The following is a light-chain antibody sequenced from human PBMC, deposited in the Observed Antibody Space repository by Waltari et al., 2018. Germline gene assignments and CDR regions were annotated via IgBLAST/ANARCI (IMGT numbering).Light chain of an antibody. V-gene: IGKV1-33*01. Sequence: DIQMTQSPSSLSASVGDRVTITCRASQGVSNWLAWYQQKLGKAPKLLIYRASNLETGVPSRFIGRGSGTDFTLTITSLQPEDFATYYCQQHDNPPWTFGQGTKVDIK. CDR1: QGVSNW. CDR3: QQHDNPPWT. J-gene: IGKJ1*01. CDR2: RAS.